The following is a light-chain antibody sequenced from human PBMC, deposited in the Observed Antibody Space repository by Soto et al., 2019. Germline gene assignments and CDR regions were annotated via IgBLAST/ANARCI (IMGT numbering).Light chain of an antibody. V-gene: IGLV2-23*01. CDR2: EGS. J-gene: IGLJ3*02. CDR1: SSDVGSYNL. Sequence: QSVLTQPASVSGSPGQSITISCTGTSSDVGSYNLVSWYQQHPGKAPKLMIYEGSKRPSGVSNRFSGSKSGNTASLTISGLQAEDEADYYCCSYAGSSISWVFGGGTKLTVL. CDR3: CSYAGSSISWV.